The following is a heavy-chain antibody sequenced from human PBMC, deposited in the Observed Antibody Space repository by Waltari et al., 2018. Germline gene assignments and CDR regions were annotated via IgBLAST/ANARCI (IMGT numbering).Heavy chain of an antibody. Sequence: QVQLVQSGAEVKKPGASVKVSCTVSGYTLTELSMHWVRQAPGKGLEWMGGFDPEDGETIYAQKFQGRVTMTEDTSTDTAYMELSSLRSEDTAVYYCATTTYGSGSYYYEAFDAFDIWGQGTMVTVSS. V-gene: IGHV1-24*01. D-gene: IGHD3-10*01. CDR2: FDPEDGET. J-gene: IGHJ3*02. CDR1: GYTLTELS. CDR3: ATTTYGSGSYYYEAFDAFDI.